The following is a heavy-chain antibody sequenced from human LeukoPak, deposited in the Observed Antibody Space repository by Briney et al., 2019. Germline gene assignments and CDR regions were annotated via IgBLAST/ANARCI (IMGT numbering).Heavy chain of an antibody. Sequence: PGGSLRLSCAGSGFTFSSYWMHWVRQAPGKGLVWVSRISTDASSKTYADSVKGRFTISRDNAKNSLYLQMNSLRAEDTAVYYCARTSGGYCTSTSCPLHFDYWGQGTLVTVSS. CDR2: ISTDASSK. J-gene: IGHJ4*02. CDR1: GFTFSSYW. V-gene: IGHV3-74*01. CDR3: ARTSGGYCTSTSCPLHFDY. D-gene: IGHD2-2*01.